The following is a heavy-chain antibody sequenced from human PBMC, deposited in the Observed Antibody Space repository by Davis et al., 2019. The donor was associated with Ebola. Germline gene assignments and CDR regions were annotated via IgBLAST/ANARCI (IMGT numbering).Heavy chain of an antibody. CDR3: ARDVFQWELLQNYYGMDV. CDR1: RYTFTSYG. V-gene: IGHV1-18*04. CDR2: ISAYNGNT. J-gene: IGHJ6*04. D-gene: IGHD1-26*01. Sequence: SVTVSCKASRYTFTSYGISWVRQAPGQGLEWMGWISAYNGNTNYAQKLQGRVTMTTDTSTSTAYMELRSLRSDDTAVYYCARDVFQWELLQNYYGMDVWSKGTTVTVSS.